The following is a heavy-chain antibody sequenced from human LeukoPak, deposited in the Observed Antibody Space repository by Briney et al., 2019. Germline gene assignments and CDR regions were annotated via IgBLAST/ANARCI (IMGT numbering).Heavy chain of an antibody. Sequence: SETLSLTCTVSGGSISSYYWSWIRQPPGKGLEWIGYIYYSGSTNYNPSLKSRVTMSVDTSKNQFSLKLSSVTAADTAVYYCARIGGTYYEYYFDYWGQGTLVTVSS. D-gene: IGHD1-26*01. CDR1: GGSISSYY. CDR3: ARIGGTYYEYYFDY. J-gene: IGHJ4*02. CDR2: IYYSGST. V-gene: IGHV4-59*12.